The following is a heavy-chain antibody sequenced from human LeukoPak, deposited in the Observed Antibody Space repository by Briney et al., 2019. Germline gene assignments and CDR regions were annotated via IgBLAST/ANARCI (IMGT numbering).Heavy chain of an antibody. CDR3: ASGDCSSTSCCDY. CDR2: IYSGGST. CDR1: GFTVSTNY. Sequence: PGGSLRLSCAASGFTVSTNYMSWVRQAPGKGLEWVSVIYSGGSTYYADSVKGRFTISRDNSKNTLYLQMNSLRAEDTAVYYCASGDCSSTSCCDYWGQGTLVTVSS. D-gene: IGHD2-2*01. J-gene: IGHJ4*02. V-gene: IGHV3-53*01.